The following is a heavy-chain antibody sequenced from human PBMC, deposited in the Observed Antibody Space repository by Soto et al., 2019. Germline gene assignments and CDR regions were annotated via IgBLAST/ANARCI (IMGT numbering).Heavy chain of an antibody. CDR3: ASLDSMAAARGY. V-gene: IGHV3-53*01. CDR1: GFTVSSNY. Sequence: GGSLRLSCAASGFTVSSNYMSWVRQAPGKGLEWVSVIYSGGSTYYADSVKGRFTISRDNSKNTLYLQMNSLRAEDTAVYYCASLDSMAAARGYWGQGTQVTVSS. J-gene: IGHJ4*02. CDR2: IYSGGST. D-gene: IGHD6-6*01.